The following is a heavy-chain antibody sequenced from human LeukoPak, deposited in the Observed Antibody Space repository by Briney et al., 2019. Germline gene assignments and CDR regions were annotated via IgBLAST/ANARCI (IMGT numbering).Heavy chain of an antibody. V-gene: IGHV4-39*01. D-gene: IGHD3-22*01. Sequence: SETLSLTCTVSGGSISSSSYYWGWIRQTPGKGLEWIGSFFYSGSTYYNPSLRSRVTISVDTSKNQFSLKLSSLTAADTAVYYCARVSSGYTDYWGQGTLVTVSS. CDR3: ARVSSGYTDY. CDR2: FFYSGST. CDR1: GGSISSSSYY. J-gene: IGHJ4*02.